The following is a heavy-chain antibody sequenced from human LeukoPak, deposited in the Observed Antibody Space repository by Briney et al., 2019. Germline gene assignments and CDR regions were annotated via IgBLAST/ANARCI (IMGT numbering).Heavy chain of an antibody. Sequence: SETLSLTCTASGGSISSYYWSWLRQPAGKGLEWIGRIYTSGSTNYNPSLKSRVTMSVDTSKNQFSLKLSSVPAAATAVDYCAKAGWSRSSRYEDNWFGPLGQGTLVPVSS. J-gene: IGHJ5*02. CDR1: GGSISSYY. V-gene: IGHV4-4*07. D-gene: IGHD2-2*01. CDR3: AKAGWSRSSRYEDNWFGP. CDR2: IYTSGST.